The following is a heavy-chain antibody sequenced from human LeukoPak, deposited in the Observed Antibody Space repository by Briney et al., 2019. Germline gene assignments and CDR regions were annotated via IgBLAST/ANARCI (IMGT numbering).Heavy chain of an antibody. Sequence: ASVKVSCKASGYTFTSYDINWVRQATGQGLEWMGWMNPNSGNTGYAQKFQGRVTMTRNTSISTAYMELSSLRSGDTAVYYCARGVWGSYRFDYWGQGTLVTVSS. CDR3: ARGVWGSYRFDY. CDR2: MNPNSGNT. J-gene: IGHJ4*02. CDR1: GYTFTSYD. V-gene: IGHV1-8*01. D-gene: IGHD3-16*02.